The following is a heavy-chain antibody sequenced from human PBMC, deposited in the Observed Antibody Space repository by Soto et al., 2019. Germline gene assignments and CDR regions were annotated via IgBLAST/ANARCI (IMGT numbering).Heavy chain of an antibody. J-gene: IGHJ4*02. D-gene: IGHD7-27*01. CDR3: ARLWGPYYFDY. CDR1: GGSIRSSSSSYY. CDR2: IYYGGNT. V-gene: IGHV4-39*01. Sequence: SETMSLTCSVSGGSIRSSSSSYYWGWNSQPPGKGLEWIGSIYYGGNTYYNPSLKSRVTISVDTSKNQFSLKLSSVTAAVSAVYYCARLWGPYYFDYWGQGTLVTVSS.